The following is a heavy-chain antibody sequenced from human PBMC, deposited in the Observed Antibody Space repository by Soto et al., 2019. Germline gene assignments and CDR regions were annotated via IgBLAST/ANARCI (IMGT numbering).Heavy chain of an antibody. CDR2: IYPGDSDT. Sequence: PGESLKISCKGSGYSFTSYWIGWVRQMPGKGLEWMGIIYPGDSDTRYSPSFQGQVTISADKSISTAYLQWSSLKASDTAMYYCAGHSMLGYDSSGYYPGYWGQGTLVTVSS. V-gene: IGHV5-51*01. CDR1: GYSFTSYW. CDR3: AGHSMLGYDSSGYYPGY. J-gene: IGHJ4*02. D-gene: IGHD3-22*01.